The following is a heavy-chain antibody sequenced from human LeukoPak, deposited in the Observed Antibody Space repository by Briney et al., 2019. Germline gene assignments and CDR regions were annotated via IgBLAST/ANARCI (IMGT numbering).Heavy chain of an antibody. CDR1: GGTFSSYA. J-gene: IGHJ4*02. CDR3: ARDQYYGSGSYSYYFDY. D-gene: IGHD3-10*01. CDR2: IIPIFGTA. V-gene: IGHV1-69*05. Sequence: SVKVSCKASGGTFSSYAISWVRQAPGQGLEWMGGIIPIFGTANYAQKFQGRVTITTDESTSTAYMELSSLRSEDTAVYYCARDQYYGSGSYSYYFDYWGQGTLVTVSS.